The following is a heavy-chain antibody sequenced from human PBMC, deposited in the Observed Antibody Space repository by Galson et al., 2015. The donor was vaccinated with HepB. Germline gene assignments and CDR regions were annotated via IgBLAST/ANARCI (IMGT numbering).Heavy chain of an antibody. J-gene: IGHJ4*02. Sequence: SLRLSCAASGFTFSSYSMNWVRQAPGKGLEWVPSISSSSSYIYYADSVKGRFTISRDNAKNSLYLQMNSLRAEDTAVYYCARAAAGNKPLASPDYWGQGTLVTVSS. CDR1: GFTFSSYS. CDR2: ISSSSSYI. CDR3: ARAAAGNKPLASPDY. D-gene: IGHD6-13*01. V-gene: IGHV3-21*01.